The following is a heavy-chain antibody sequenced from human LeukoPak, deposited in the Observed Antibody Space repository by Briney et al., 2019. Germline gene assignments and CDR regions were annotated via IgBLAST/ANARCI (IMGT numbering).Heavy chain of an antibody. Sequence: PSETLSLTCAVYGGSFSGYYWSWIRQPPGKGLEWIGEINHSGSTNYNPSLKSRVTISVDTSKNQFSLKLSSVTAADTAVYYCARGGYDSSGYYILIALDVWGKGTTVTVSS. CDR3: ARGGYDSSGYYILIALDV. V-gene: IGHV4-34*01. CDR1: GGSFSGYY. J-gene: IGHJ6*04. CDR2: INHSGST. D-gene: IGHD3-22*01.